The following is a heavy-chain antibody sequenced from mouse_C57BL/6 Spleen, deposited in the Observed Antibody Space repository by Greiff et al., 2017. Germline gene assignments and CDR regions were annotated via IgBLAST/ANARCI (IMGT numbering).Heavy chain of an antibody. Sequence: QVQLQQPGAELVKPGASVKLSCKASGYTFTSYWMHWVKQRPGQGLEWIGMIHPNSGSTNYNEKFKSKATLTVDKSSSTAYMQLSSLTSADSAVYYCARGDPYYAMDYWGQGTSVTVSS. J-gene: IGHJ4*01. CDR1: GYTFTSYW. V-gene: IGHV1-64*01. CDR2: IHPNSGST. CDR3: ARGDPYYAMDY.